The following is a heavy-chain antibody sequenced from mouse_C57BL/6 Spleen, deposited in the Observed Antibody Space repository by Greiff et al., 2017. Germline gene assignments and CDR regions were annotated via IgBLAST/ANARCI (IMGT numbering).Heavy chain of an antibody. CDR2: INPGSGGT. Sequence: QVQLQQSGAELVRPGTSVKVSCKASGYAFTNYLIEWVKQRPGQGLEWIGVINPGSGGTNYNEKFKGKATLTADKSSSTAYMQLSSLTSEDSAVYFCARGAGNYPIAYWGQGTLVTVSA. V-gene: IGHV1-54*01. CDR1: GYAFTNYL. D-gene: IGHD2-1*01. J-gene: IGHJ3*01. CDR3: ARGAGNYPIAY.